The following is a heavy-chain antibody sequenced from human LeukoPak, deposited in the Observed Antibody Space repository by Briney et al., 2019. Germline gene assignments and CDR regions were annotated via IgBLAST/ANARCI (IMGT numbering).Heavy chain of an antibody. J-gene: IGHJ5*02. V-gene: IGHV4-39*07. CDR2: IYYSGST. D-gene: IGHD4-11*01. Sequence: SETLSLTCTVSGGSISSSSYYWVWIRQPPGKGLEWIGSIYYSGSTNYNPSLKSRVTISVDTSKNQFSLKLSSVTAADTAVYYCARRMTTEASNWFDPWGQGTLVTVSS. CDR1: GGSISSSSYY. CDR3: ARRMTTEASNWFDP.